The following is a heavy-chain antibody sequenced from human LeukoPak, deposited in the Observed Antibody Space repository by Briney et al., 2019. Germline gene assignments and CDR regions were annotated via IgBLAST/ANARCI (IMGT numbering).Heavy chain of an antibody. CDR2: VNRDGSST. J-gene: IGHJ4*02. CDR1: GFTFSDYW. CDR3: ARDRSISAAGDTY. D-gene: IGHD6-13*01. V-gene: IGHV3-74*01. Sequence: GGSLRLSCAASGFTFSDYWMHWVRHAPGKGLVWVSRVNRDGSSTIYADSVKDRFTVSRDNAKNTLSLQMNSLRAEDTAVYYCARDRSISAAGDTYWGQGTLVTVSS.